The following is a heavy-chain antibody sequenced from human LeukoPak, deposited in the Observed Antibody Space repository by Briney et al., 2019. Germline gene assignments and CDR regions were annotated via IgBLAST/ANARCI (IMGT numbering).Heavy chain of an antibody. CDR3: ARGSLPRGVMRDY. Sequence: ASVKASCSAAGYTFTSYGISWVRQAPGHGVEGMGWISAYNGNTNYAQKLQGRVTMTTDTSTSTAYMELRSLRSDDTAVYYCARGSLPRGVMRDYWGQGTLVTVSS. CDR2: ISAYNGNT. CDR1: GYTFTSYG. D-gene: IGHD3-10*01. V-gene: IGHV1-18*01. J-gene: IGHJ4*02.